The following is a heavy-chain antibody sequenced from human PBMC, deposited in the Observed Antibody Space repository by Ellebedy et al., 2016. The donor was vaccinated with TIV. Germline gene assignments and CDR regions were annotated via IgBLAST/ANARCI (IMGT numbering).Heavy chain of an antibody. CDR2: MYNSGST. J-gene: IGHJ4*02. V-gene: IGHV4-59*08. Sequence: MPSETLSLTCTVSGDSISSYYWSWLRQPPGKGLQWLGYMYNSGSTNYNPSLKSRVAISVGTSMNQFSLKLNSVSAADTAVYYCACSIVGARQYFDCWGQGTLVTVSS. D-gene: IGHD1-26*01. CDR3: ACSIVGARQYFDC. CDR1: GDSISSYY.